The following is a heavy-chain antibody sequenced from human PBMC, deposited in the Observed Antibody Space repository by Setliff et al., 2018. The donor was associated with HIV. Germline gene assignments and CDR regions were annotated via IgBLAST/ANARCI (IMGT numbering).Heavy chain of an antibody. D-gene: IGHD6-13*01. V-gene: IGHV4-4*08. CDR3: ARLAYSSTWTYYFDY. J-gene: IGHJ4*02. Sequence: PSETLSLTCTVSSGSISSYYWSWIRQPPGKGLEWIGYIYTSGSTNYNPSLKSRVTISVDTSKNQFSLKLSPVTAADTAVYYCARLAYSSTWTYYFDYWGQGTLVTVSS. CDR1: SGSISSYY. CDR2: IYTSGST.